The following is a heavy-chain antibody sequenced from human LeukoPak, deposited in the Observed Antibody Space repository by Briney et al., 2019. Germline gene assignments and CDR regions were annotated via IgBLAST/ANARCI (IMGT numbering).Heavy chain of an antibody. J-gene: IGHJ5*02. D-gene: IGHD3-10*01. CDR3: ARAHYYGSGSYYRDQYNWFDP. CDR1: GGSISSSNW. V-gene: IGHV4-4*02. CDR2: IYHSGST. Sequence: SGTLSLTCAVSGGSISSSNWWSWVRQPPGKGLEWIGEIYHSGSTNYNPSLKSRVTITVGKSKNQFSLKLSSVTAADTAVYYCARAHYYGSGSYYRDQYNWFDPWGQGTLVTVSS.